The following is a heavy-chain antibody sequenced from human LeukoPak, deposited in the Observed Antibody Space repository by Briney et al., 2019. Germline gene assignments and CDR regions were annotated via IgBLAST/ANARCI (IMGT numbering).Heavy chain of an antibody. V-gene: IGHV3-30-3*01. D-gene: IGHD6-13*01. Sequence: PGGSLRLSCAASGFTFSSYAMHWVRQAPGKGLEWVAVISYDGSNKYYADSVKGRFTISRDNSKNTLYLQMNSLRAEDTAVYYCAREGAATDAFDIWGQGTMVTVS. CDR1: GFTFSSYA. CDR2: ISYDGSNK. CDR3: AREGAATDAFDI. J-gene: IGHJ3*02.